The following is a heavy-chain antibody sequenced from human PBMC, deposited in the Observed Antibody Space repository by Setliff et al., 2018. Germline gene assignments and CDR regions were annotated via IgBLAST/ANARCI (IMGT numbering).Heavy chain of an antibody. J-gene: IGHJ6*03. D-gene: IGHD4-4*01. CDR1: GYTFSSYS. CDR2: INAANENT. Sequence: ASVKVSCKASGYTFSSYSMHWVRQAPGQRLEWMGWINAANENTQYSKKFQGRLTITRDTSANTAYMELSSLRSEDTALYYCARSTITFSGEDFYFFYYMDVWGKGTTVTVSS. CDR3: ARSTITFSGEDFYFFYYMDV. V-gene: IGHV1-3*01.